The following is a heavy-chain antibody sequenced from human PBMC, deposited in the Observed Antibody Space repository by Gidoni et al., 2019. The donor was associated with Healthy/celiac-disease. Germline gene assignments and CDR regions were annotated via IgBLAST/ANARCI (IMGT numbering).Heavy chain of an antibody. Sequence: QITLKESGPTLVKPTQTLTRTCTSSGFPLGTSEVGVGGSRQPPGKALEWLALIYWNDDKRYSPSLKSRLTITKDTSKHQVVLTMTNMDPVDTATYYCAHARFGNIVVVVAATINWFDPWGQGTLVTVSS. CDR1: GFPLGTSEVG. J-gene: IGHJ5*02. V-gene: IGHV2-5*01. CDR3: AHARFGNIVVVVAATINWFDP. CDR2: IYWNDDK. D-gene: IGHD2-15*01.